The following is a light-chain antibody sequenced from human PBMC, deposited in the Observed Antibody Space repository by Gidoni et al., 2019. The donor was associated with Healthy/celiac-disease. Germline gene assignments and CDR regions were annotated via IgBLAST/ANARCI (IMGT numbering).Light chain of an antibody. V-gene: IGKV3-20*01. CDR2: GAS. J-gene: IGKJ1*01. Sequence: EIVLTQSPGTLSLSPGERATLSCRASQSVSSSYLAWYQQKHGQAPRLLIYGASSRATGIPDRCSGSGSGTDFTLTISRLEPEDFAVYYCQQYGSSPWTFGQGTKVEIK. CDR3: QQYGSSPWT. CDR1: QSVSSSY.